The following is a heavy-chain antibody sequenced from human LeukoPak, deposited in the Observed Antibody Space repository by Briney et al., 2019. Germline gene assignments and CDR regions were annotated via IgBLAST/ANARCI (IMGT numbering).Heavy chain of an antibody. CDR3: ARDHSSIAAADADY. V-gene: IGHV1-18*01. Sequence: EASVKASCKASGYNFTSYGISWVRQAPGQGLEWMVWISAYNGNTNYAQKLQGRVTMTTDTSTSTAYMELRSLRSDDTAVYYCARDHSSIAAADADYWGQGTLVTVSS. CDR2: ISAYNGNT. J-gene: IGHJ4*02. D-gene: IGHD6-13*01. CDR1: GYNFTSYG.